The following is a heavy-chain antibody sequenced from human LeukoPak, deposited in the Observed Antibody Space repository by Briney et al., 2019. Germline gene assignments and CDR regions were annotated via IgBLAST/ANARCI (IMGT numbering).Heavy chain of an antibody. CDR3: ATGDNWKGGAFDI. J-gene: IGHJ3*02. Sequence: GGSLRLSCAASGFTFSSYEMNWVRQAPGKGLEWVSYIGSSGSTIYYADSVKGRFTISRDNAKNSLYLQMNSLRAEDTAVYYCATGDNWKGGAFDIWGQGTMVTVSS. V-gene: IGHV3-48*03. CDR1: GFTFSSYE. D-gene: IGHD1-20*01. CDR2: IGSSGSTI.